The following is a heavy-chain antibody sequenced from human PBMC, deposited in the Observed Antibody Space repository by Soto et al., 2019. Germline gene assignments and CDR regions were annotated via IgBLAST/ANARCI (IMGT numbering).Heavy chain of an antibody. Sequence: SETLSLTCTVSGGSISSGNYYWSWIRQPPGKGLEWIGFISYSGSTYYSTSLKSRVTIPVDTSKSQFSLNLSFVTAADTAVYYCATMGTPATGLYFFDYWGQGSLVTAPQ. V-gene: IGHV4-30-4*01. CDR1: GGSISSGNYY. CDR3: ATMGTPATGLYFFDY. J-gene: IGHJ4*02. D-gene: IGHD2-15*01. CDR2: ISYSGST.